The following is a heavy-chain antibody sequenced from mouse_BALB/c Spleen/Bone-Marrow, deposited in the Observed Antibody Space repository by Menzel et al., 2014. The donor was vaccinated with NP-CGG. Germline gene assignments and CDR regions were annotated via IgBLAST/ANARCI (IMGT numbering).Heavy chain of an antibody. V-gene: IGHV7-3*02. J-gene: IGHJ2*01. CDR1: GFTFTDYY. Sequence: EVKLVESGGGLVQPGGSLRLSCATSGFTFTDYYMNWVRQPPGKALEWLGFIRNKANGYTTEYSASVKGRFTISRDNSQNILYLQMNTLRAEDSATYYCARDKGRVFFDYWGQGTTLSLSS. CDR2: IRNKANGYTT. CDR3: ARDKGRVFFDY.